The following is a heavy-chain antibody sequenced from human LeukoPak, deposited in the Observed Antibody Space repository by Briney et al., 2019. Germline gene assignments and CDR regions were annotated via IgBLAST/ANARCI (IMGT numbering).Heavy chain of an antibody. Sequence: GESLRLSCAASGFTFSAYGMSWVRQAPGKGLEWVSHISDTVRDTWYANSVKGRFIISRDNSRNTVYLQMSSLRPEDTALYFCAKDNYGGIFASWGQGTLVTVSS. J-gene: IGHJ4*02. V-gene: IGHV3-23*01. CDR2: ISDTVRDT. CDR1: GFTFSAYG. CDR3: AKDNYGGIFAS. D-gene: IGHD4-17*01.